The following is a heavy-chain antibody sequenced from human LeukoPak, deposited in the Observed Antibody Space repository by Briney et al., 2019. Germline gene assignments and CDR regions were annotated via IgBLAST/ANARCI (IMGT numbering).Heavy chain of an antibody. J-gene: IGHJ6*03. D-gene: IGHD4/OR15-4a*01. CDR1: GYTFTSYW. Sequence: GESLKISCKGSGYTFTSYWIGWVRQMPGKGLEWMGIIYPGDSDTRYSPSFQGQVTISADRSISTAYLQWSSLKASDTAMYYCARGFYGGYYYYYYMDVWGKGTTVTVSS. CDR3: ARGFYGGYYYYYYMDV. V-gene: IGHV5-51*01. CDR2: IYPGDSDT.